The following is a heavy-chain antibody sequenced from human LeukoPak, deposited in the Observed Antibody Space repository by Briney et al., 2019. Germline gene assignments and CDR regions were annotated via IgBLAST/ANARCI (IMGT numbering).Heavy chain of an antibody. D-gene: IGHD2-2*01. V-gene: IGHV4-34*01. CDR3: ARHYLGYQLLRRGWFDP. CDR1: GGSFSGYY. Sequence: PSETLSLTCAVYGGSFSGYYWSWIRQPPGKGLEWIGEINHSGSTNYNPSLKSRVTISVDTSKNQFSLKLSSVTAADTAVYYCARHYLGYQLLRRGWFDPWGQGTLVTVSS. J-gene: IGHJ5*02. CDR2: INHSGST.